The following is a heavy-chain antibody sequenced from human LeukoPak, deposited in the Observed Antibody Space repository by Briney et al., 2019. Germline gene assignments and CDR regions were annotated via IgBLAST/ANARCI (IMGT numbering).Heavy chain of an antibody. CDR3: AREVLWFGDPRCWFDP. D-gene: IGHD3-10*01. CDR1: GGSISSYY. Sequence: SETLSLTCTVSGGSISSYYWSWIRQPPGKGLEWIGEINHSGSTNYNPSLKSRVTISVDTSKNQFSLKLSSVTAADTAVYYCAREVLWFGDPRCWFDPWGQGTLVTVSS. V-gene: IGHV4-34*01. J-gene: IGHJ5*02. CDR2: INHSGST.